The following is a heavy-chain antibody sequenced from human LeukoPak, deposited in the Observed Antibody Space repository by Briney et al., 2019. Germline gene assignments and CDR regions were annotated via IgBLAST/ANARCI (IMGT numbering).Heavy chain of an antibody. CDR1: GFTFSIYA. Sequence: WGSLRLSCAASGFTFSIYAMSWVRQAPGKGLEWVSAISGSGGNTYFADSVKGRFTISRDNSKNTLYLQMNSLRADDTAVYYCAKPHTSTWMPFDYWGQGTLVTVSS. CDR3: AKPHTSTWMPFDY. J-gene: IGHJ4*02. CDR2: ISGSGGNT. D-gene: IGHD6-13*01. V-gene: IGHV3-23*01.